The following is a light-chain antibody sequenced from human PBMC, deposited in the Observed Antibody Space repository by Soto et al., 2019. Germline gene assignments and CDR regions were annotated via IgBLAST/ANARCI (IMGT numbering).Light chain of an antibody. CDR2: MAS. Sequence: IGVAHSPLSVPVIVGYWSSISLGSIQSLLHSNGFNYLDWYLQRPGQSPQLLIYMASSRASGVPDRFSGSGSGTDFTLTITRVEADDVGVYYCMQVLQSPITFGQGTRLEI. J-gene: IGKJ5*01. CDR3: MQVLQSPIT. V-gene: IGKV2-28*01. CDR1: QSLLHSNGFNY.